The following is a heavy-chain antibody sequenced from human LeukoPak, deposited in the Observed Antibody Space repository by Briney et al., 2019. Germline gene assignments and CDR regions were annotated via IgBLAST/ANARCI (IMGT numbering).Heavy chain of an antibody. D-gene: IGHD1-26*01. CDR1: GFTFSSYN. CDR3: ATPRYSASYSSNDY. J-gene: IGHJ4*02. CDR2: ISSGSSTI. V-gene: IGHV3-48*04. Sequence: PGGSLRLSCAASGFTFSSYNMNWVRQAPGKGLEWVSYISSGSSTIYYADSVKGRFTISRDNAKNSLYLQMNSLRAEDTAVYYCATPRYSASYSSNDYWGQGTLVTVSS.